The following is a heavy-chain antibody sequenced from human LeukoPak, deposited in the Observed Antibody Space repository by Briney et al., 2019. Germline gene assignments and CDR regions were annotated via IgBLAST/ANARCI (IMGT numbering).Heavy chain of an antibody. CDR2: IIPIFGTA. Sequence: SVKVSCKASGGTFSSYAISWVRQAPGQGLEWMGGIIPIFGTASYAQKFQGRVTITTDESTSTAYMELSSLRSEDTAVYYCARDSYCSGGSCYPDAFDIWGQGTMVTVSS. CDR1: GGTFSSYA. D-gene: IGHD2-15*01. CDR3: ARDSYCSGGSCYPDAFDI. J-gene: IGHJ3*02. V-gene: IGHV1-69*05.